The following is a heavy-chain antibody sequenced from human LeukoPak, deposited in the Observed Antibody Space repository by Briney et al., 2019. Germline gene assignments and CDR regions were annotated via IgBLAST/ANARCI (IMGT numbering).Heavy chain of an antibody. CDR2: INPSGGST. CDR3: ARDERSYGMDV. J-gene: IGHJ6*02. V-gene: IGHV1-46*01. CDR1: GYTFTSYH. Sequence: ASVQVSCQASGYTFTSYHMHWVRPAPGQGLEWMGIINPSGGSTSYAQKFQGRVTMTRDTSTSTVYMELSSLRSEDTAVYYCARDERSYGMDVWGQGTTVTVSS.